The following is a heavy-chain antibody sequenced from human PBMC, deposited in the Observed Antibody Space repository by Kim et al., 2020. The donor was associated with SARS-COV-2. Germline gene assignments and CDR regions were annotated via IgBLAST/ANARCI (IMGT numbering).Heavy chain of an antibody. Sequence: SETLSLTCTVSGGSISSGGYYWSWIRQHPGKGLEWIGYIYYSGSTYYNPSLKSRVTISVDTSKNQFSLKLSSVTAADTDVYYCARDLDGYKDYWGQGTLVTVSS. V-gene: IGHV4-31*03. CDR3: ARDLDGYKDY. D-gene: IGHD5-12*01. J-gene: IGHJ4*02. CDR2: IYYSGST. CDR1: GGSISSGGYY.